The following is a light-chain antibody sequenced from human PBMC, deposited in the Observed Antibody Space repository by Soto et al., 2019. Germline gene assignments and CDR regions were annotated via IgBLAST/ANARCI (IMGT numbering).Light chain of an antibody. V-gene: IGKV1-5*03. Sequence: DIQMTQSPSTLPASVGDRVTITCRASQTISSWLAWYQQKPGKAPKLLIYKASTLKSGVPSRFSGSGSGTEFTLTISSLQPDGFATYYCQQYNSYSFGQGTKVDIK. CDR1: QTISSW. CDR3: QQYNSYS. CDR2: KAS. J-gene: IGKJ1*01.